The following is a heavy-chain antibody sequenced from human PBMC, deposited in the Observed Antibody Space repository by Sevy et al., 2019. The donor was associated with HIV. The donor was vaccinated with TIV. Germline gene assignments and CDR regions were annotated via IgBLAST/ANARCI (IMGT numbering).Heavy chain of an antibody. D-gene: IGHD6-13*01. J-gene: IGHJ4*02. CDR3: ARDERTASGMGYFDN. Sequence: ASVKVSCKASGYTFTDYYMHWLRQAPGQGLEWMGGINPNTGGTNYAQKFQGRVTLTRDTSITTAYMELSRLRSDDNAFYYCARDERTASGMGYFDNWGQGTLVTVSS. CDR1: GYTFTDYY. CDR2: INPNTGGT. V-gene: IGHV1-2*02.